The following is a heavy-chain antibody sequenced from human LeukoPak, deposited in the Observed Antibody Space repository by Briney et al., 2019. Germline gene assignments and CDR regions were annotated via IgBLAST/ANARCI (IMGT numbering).Heavy chain of an antibody. CDR1: GGAISSYY. CDR3: ARGRGEVVVAAWDVFDI. D-gene: IGHD2-15*01. V-gene: IGHV4-59*08. J-gene: IGHJ3*02. CDR2: MFYSGTT. Sequence: SETLSLTCTVSGGAISSYYWSWIRQPPGQGLEWIAYMFYSGTTNYNPSLRSRVTISLDTSKNQFSLRLSSVTAADTAVYYCARGRGEVVVAAWDVFDIWGQGTLVTVSS.